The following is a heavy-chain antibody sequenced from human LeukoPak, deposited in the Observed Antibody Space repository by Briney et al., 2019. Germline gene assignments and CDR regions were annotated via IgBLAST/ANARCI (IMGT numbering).Heavy chain of an antibody. CDR1: GFTFRSYA. CDR3: AKGAPSYCSSTSCWALKWFDP. Sequence: GGSLRLACADSGFTFRSYAMSWVRQAPGKGLEWVSAISGSGGTTYYADSVKGRFTISRDNSKSTLYLQMNSLRAEDTAVYYRAKGAPSYCSSTSCWALKWFDPWGQGTLVTVSS. CDR2: ISGSGGTT. V-gene: IGHV3-23*01. J-gene: IGHJ5*02. D-gene: IGHD2-2*01.